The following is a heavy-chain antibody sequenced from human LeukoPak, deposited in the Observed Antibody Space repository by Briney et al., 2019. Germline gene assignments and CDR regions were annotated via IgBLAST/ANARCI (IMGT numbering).Heavy chain of an antibody. CDR3: TTGVRCSSTRCYLIDY. Sequence: GGSLRLSCAASGFTFSNAWMSWVRQAPGKGLGWVGRIKSKTDGGTTDYAAPVKGRFTISRDDSKNTLYLQMNSLKTEDTAVYYCTTGVRCSSTRCYLIDYWGQGTLVTVSS. CDR2: IKSKTDGGTT. CDR1: GFTFSNAW. V-gene: IGHV3-15*01. J-gene: IGHJ4*02. D-gene: IGHD2-2*01.